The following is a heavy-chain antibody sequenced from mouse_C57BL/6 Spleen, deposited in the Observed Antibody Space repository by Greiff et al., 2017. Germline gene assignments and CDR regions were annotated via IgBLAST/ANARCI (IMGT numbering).Heavy chain of an antibody. V-gene: IGHV1-15*01. CDR2: IDPETGGT. Sequence: QVQLKESGAELVRPGASVTLSCKASGYTFTDYEMHWVKQTPVHGLEWIGAIDPETGGTAYNQKFKGKAILTADKSSSTAYMELRSLTSEDSAVYYCTRRDDGYRHYYAMDYWGQRTSVTVSS. J-gene: IGHJ4*01. CDR1: GYTFTDYE. CDR3: TRRDDGYRHYYAMDY. D-gene: IGHD2-3*01.